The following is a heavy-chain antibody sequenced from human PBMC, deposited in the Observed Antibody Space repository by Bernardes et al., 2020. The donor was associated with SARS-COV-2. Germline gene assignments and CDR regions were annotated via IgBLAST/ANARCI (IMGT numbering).Heavy chain of an antibody. D-gene: IGHD3-22*01. CDR3: ARDQANYFDISGHDW. J-gene: IGHJ4*02. V-gene: IGHV3-74*03. CDR2: INRDGSET. Sequence: GGSLRLSCEASRFTFSEYWMHWVRQPPGRGLVWVARINRDGSETTYADSVEGRFSISRDNDKSTLFLQMNSLTVEDTAIYYCARDQANYFDISGHDWWGQGTLVTVSS. CDR1: RFTFSEYW.